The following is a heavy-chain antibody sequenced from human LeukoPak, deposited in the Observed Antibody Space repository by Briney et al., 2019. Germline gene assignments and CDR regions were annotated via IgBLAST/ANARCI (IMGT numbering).Heavy chain of an antibody. CDR3: ARASYFDYYFDY. V-gene: IGHV3-21*01. Sequence: SGGSLRLSCAASGFTFSSYSMNWVRQAPGKGLEWVSSISSSSSYIYYADSVKGRFTISRDNARNSLYLQMNSLRAEDTAVYYCARASYFDYYFDYWGQGTLVTVSS. D-gene: IGHD3-9*01. CDR1: GFTFSSYS. CDR2: ISSSSSYI. J-gene: IGHJ4*02.